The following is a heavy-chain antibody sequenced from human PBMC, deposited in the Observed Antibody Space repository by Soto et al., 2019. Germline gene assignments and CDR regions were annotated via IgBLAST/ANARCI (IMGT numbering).Heavy chain of an antibody. CDR2: ISGSGGST. V-gene: IGHV3-23*01. Sequence: EVQLLESGGGLVQPGGSLRLSCAASGFTFSSYAMSWVRQAPGKGMEWVSAISGSGGSTYYADSVKGRFTISRDNSKNTLYLQMNSLSAEDTAVYYSAYSSTPFDYWGQGTLVTVSS. J-gene: IGHJ4*02. D-gene: IGHD6-13*01. CDR3: AYSSTPFDY. CDR1: GFTFSSYA.